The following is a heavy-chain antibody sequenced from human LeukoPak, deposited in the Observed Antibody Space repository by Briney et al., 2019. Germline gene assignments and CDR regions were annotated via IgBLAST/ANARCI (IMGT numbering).Heavy chain of an antibody. CDR2: ISSSGSTM. CDR3: ARDVNYYYYMDV. CDR1: GFTFSSYE. V-gene: IGHV3-48*03. J-gene: IGHJ6*03. Sequence: GGSLRLSCAASGFTFSSYEMNWVRQAPGKGLEWVSYISSSGSTMYYADSVKGRFTISRDNAKNSLYLQMNSLRAEDTAIYYCARDVNYYYYMDVWGKGTTVTVSS.